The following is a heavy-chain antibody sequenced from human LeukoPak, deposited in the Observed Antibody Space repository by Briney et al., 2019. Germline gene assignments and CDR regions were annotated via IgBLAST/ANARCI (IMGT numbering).Heavy chain of an antibody. V-gene: IGHV3-20*04. Sequence: GGSLRLSCAASGFTFDDYGMSWVRQAPGKGLEWVSGINWNGGSTGYADSLKGRFTISRDNAKNSLYLQMNSLRAEDTALYYCARDGSTGSGYFDYWGQGTLIAVSS. J-gene: IGHJ4*02. CDR1: GFTFDDYG. CDR3: ARDGSTGSGYFDY. CDR2: INWNGGST. D-gene: IGHD6-19*01.